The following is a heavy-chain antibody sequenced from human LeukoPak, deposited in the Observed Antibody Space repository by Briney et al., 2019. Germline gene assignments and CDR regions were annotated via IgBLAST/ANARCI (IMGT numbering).Heavy chain of an antibody. CDR1: GLTFSSYA. J-gene: IGHJ4*02. CDR2: ISYSGGST. CDR3: AKAASGSYLYYFDY. Sequence: PGGSLRLSCVASGLTFSSYAMNWVRQAPGKGLEWVSTISYSGGSTYYVDSVEGRFTISRDNSENTLYLQLNSLRAEDTAVYYCAKAASGSYLYYFDYWGQGTLVTVSS. D-gene: IGHD1-26*01. V-gene: IGHV3-23*01.